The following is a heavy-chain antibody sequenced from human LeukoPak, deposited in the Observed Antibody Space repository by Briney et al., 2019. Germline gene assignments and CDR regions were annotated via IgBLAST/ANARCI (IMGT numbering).Heavy chain of an antibody. Sequence: PGGSLRPSCAASGFTFSSYAMSWVRQAPGKGLEWVSAISGSGGSTYYADSVKGRFTISRDNSKNTLYLQMNSLRAEDTAVYYCAKVGGIVVVPAALFDPWGQGTLVTVSS. J-gene: IGHJ5*02. CDR1: GFTFSSYA. D-gene: IGHD2-2*01. CDR3: AKVGGIVVVPAALFDP. CDR2: ISGSGGST. V-gene: IGHV3-23*01.